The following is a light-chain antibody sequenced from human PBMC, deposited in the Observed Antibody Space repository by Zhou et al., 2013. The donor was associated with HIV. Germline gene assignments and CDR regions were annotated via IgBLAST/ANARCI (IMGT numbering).Light chain of an antibody. CDR1: PSISTW. CDR3: QQFNSYPWT. CDR2: QAS. J-gene: IGKJ1*01. V-gene: IGKV1-5*03. Sequence: GDTVTITCRATPSISTWLAWYQQKPGKAPKLLIYQASKLESGVPSRFSGRGVGSGFTLTISSLQPDDFATYYCQQFNSYPWTFGQGPRWKS.